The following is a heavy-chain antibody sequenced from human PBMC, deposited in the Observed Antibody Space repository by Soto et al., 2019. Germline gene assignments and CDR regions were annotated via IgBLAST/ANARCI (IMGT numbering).Heavy chain of an antibody. Sequence: GGSLRLSCAASGFTFSSHSMNWVRQAPGKGLEWVSSISSSSSYIYYADSVKGRFTISRDNAKNSLYLQMNSLRAEDTAVYYCARVRYFDWLSPFDYWGQGTLVTVSS. CDR2: ISSSSSYI. D-gene: IGHD3-9*01. J-gene: IGHJ4*02. CDR3: ARVRYFDWLSPFDY. V-gene: IGHV3-21*01. CDR1: GFTFSSHS.